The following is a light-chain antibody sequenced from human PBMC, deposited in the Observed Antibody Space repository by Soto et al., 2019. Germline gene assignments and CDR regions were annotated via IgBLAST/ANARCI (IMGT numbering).Light chain of an antibody. CDR2: GAS. CDR1: QSVSNNY. CDR3: QQYGSSVKT. J-gene: IGKJ1*01. Sequence: EIVLTQSPGTLSLSPGERATLSCRASQSVSNNYLAWYQQKPGQAPSLLIFGASNRAPDIPDRFSGSGSGTDFTLTIRRLEPEDFAVYFCQQYGSSVKTFGQGTKVDIK. V-gene: IGKV3-20*01.